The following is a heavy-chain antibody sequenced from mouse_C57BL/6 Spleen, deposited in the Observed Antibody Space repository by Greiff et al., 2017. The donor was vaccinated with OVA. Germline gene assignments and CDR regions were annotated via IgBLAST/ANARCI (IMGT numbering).Heavy chain of an antibody. D-gene: IGHD1-1*01. J-gene: IGHJ2*01. CDR3: TRDITTVVFDY. Sequence: EVQLMESGEGLVKPGGSLKLSCAASGFTFSSYAMSWVRQTPEKRLEWVAYISSGGDYIYYADTVKGRFTISRDNARNTLYLQMSSLKSEDTAMYYCTRDITTVVFDYWGQGTTLTVSS. V-gene: IGHV5-9-1*02. CDR1: GFTFSSYA. CDR2: ISSGGDYI.